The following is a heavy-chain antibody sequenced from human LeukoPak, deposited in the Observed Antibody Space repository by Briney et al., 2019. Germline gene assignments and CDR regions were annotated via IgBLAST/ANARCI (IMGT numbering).Heavy chain of an antibody. D-gene: IGHD3-22*01. J-gene: IGHJ4*02. CDR3: ARDYHESTGYSFDS. Sequence: PSETLSLTCTVSGDSISNYYWSWIRQPAGKGLEWIGRIHTSGTANYNPPLKSRVSISTDRSKNQVYLKLSSVTAAYTAVYYCARDYHESTGYSFDSWGQGSLVSVSS. CDR1: GDSISNYY. CDR2: IHTSGTA. V-gene: IGHV4-4*07.